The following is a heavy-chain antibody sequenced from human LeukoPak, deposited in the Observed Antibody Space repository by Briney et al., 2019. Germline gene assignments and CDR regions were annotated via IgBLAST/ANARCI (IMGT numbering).Heavy chain of an antibody. CDR2: INHSGST. D-gene: IGHD2-21*02. J-gene: IGHJ4*02. CDR3: ARLATAIPDY. CDR1: GGSFSGYY. V-gene: IGHV4-34*01. Sequence: SETLSLTCAVYGGSFSGYYWSWIRQPPGKGLEWIGQINHSGSTNYNPSLKSRVTISVDTSKNQFSLKLSSVTAADTAVYYCARLATAIPDYWGQGTLVTVSS.